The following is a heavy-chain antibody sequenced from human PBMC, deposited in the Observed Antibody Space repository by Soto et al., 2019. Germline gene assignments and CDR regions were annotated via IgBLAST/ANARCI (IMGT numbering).Heavy chain of an antibody. CDR3: AREVSYDSSGYYYSGWYFDL. J-gene: IGHJ2*01. D-gene: IGHD3-22*01. Sequence: SVKVSCKASGGTFSSYAISWVRQAPGQGLEWMGGIIPIFGTANYAQKFQGRVTITADKSTSTAYMELSSLRSEDTAVYYCAREVSYDSSGYYYSGWYFDLWGRGTLVTVSS. V-gene: IGHV1-69*06. CDR1: GGTFSSYA. CDR2: IIPIFGTA.